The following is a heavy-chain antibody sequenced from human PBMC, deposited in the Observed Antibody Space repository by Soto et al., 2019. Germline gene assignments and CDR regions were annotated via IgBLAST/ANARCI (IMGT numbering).Heavy chain of an antibody. Sequence: QVQLVQSGAEAKKPGSSVKVSCKASGGTFSSYSINWVRQAPGQGLEWMGEIIPSLGTANYAQKFQGRVTITADESTSTAYMELSSLRSEDTAVYYCARDGGRHSGGIDYWGQGTLVTVSS. D-gene: IGHD1-26*01. CDR2: IIPSLGTA. V-gene: IGHV1-69*01. CDR3: ARDGGRHSGGIDY. CDR1: GGTFSSYS. J-gene: IGHJ4*02.